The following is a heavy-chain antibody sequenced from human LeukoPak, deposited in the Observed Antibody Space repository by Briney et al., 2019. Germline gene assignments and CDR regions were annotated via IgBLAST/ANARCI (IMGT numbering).Heavy chain of an antibody. Sequence: PGGSLRLSCAASGFIFSDYSMNWVRQAPGKGLEWVSYISSSSSPIYYADSVKGRFTISRDNAKNSLYLQMNSLKAEDTAVYYCARGRHKWGSLPLHLDYWGKGTLVTVSS. CDR3: ARGRHKWGSLPLHLDY. D-gene: IGHD3-16*01. J-gene: IGHJ4*02. CDR2: ISSSSSPI. V-gene: IGHV3-48*01. CDR1: GFIFSDYS.